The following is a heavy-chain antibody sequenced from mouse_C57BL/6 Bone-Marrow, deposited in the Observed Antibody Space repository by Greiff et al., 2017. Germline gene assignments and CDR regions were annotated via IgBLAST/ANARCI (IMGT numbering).Heavy chain of an antibody. CDR2: IYPGSGST. Sequence: QVHVKQPGAELVKPGASVKMSCKASGYTFTSYWITWVKQRPGQGLEWIGDIYPGSGSTNYNAKFKSKATLTVDTSSSPAYMPLSSLTSADSAVSDCARRVGAWFAYWGQGTLVSVSA. D-gene: IGHD1-1*02. CDR3: ARRVGAWFAY. V-gene: IGHV1-55*01. J-gene: IGHJ3*01. CDR1: GYTFTSYW.